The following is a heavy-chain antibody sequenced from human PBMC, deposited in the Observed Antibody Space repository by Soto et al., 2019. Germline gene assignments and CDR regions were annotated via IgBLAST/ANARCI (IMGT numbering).Heavy chain of an antibody. CDR2: IYHRGTT. CDR3: ARAIRRGGGFDY. Sequence: QVQLQESGPGLVKPSETLSLTCTVSGGSISSYYWSWIRQPPGKGLEWIGYIYHRGTTNDSPSLKSRVTISADMSKNQFSLKLSSVTAADTAVYYCARAIRRGGGFDYWGQGTLVTVSS. D-gene: IGHD3-10*01. J-gene: IGHJ4*02. V-gene: IGHV4-59*01. CDR1: GGSISSYY.